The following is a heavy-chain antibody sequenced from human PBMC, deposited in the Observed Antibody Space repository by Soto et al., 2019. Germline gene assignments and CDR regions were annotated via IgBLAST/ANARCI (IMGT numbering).Heavy chain of an antibody. V-gene: IGHV3-48*01. J-gene: IGHJ4*02. D-gene: IGHD4-17*01. Sequence: EVQLVQSGGGLVQPGGSLRLSCAASGFSFSGYSLNWVRQAPGKGLEWLSYISSPGTSKYYADSVRGRFTISRDNAKNSLHLQMSSLRAEDTAVYYCARDRGADYGVYDYWGQGSLVIVSS. CDR3: ARDRGADYGVYDY. CDR1: GFSFSGYS. CDR2: ISSPGTSK.